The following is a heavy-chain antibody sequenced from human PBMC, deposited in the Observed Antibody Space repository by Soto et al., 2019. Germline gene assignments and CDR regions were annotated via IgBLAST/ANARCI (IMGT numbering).Heavy chain of an antibody. CDR3: ARDPPSGTTLDWFDS. D-gene: IGHD1-7*01. CDR1: GFTFSSDS. J-gene: IGHJ5*01. V-gene: IGHV3-21*01. CDR2: ISSSGSFM. Sequence: EVQLVESGGGLVKPGGSLRLSCAASGFTFSSDSMGWVRQAPGKGLEWVASISSSGSFMNYADSVKGRFTISRDNAKNSLDLQMRSLKDEDTAVYYCARDPPSGTTLDWFDSWGQGTLGTVSS.